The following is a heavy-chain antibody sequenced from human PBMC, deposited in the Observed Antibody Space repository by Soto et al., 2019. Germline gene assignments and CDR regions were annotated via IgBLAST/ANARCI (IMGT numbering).Heavy chain of an antibody. Sequence: PGESLKISCKGSGYSFTSYWIGWVRQMPGKGLEWMGIIYPGDSDTRYSPSLQGQVTISADKSISTAYLQWSSLKASDTAMYYCATASPYYYDSSAPSFDYWGQGTLVTVSS. V-gene: IGHV5-51*01. CDR1: GYSFTSYW. D-gene: IGHD3-22*01. J-gene: IGHJ4*02. CDR3: ATASPYYYDSSAPSFDY. CDR2: IYPGDSDT.